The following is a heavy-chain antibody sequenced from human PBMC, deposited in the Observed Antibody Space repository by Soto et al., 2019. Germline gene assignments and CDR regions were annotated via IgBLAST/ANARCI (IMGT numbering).Heavy chain of an antibody. Sequence: QVQLVESGGGVVQPGRSLRLSCAASGFTFSSYAMHWVRQAPGKGLEWVAVISYDGSNKYYADSVKGRFTISRDNSKNTLYLQMNSLRAEDTAVYYCARTIAARRSDYFDYWGQGTLVTVSS. V-gene: IGHV3-30-3*01. CDR2: ISYDGSNK. D-gene: IGHD6-6*01. CDR1: GFTFSSYA. CDR3: ARTIAARRSDYFDY. J-gene: IGHJ4*02.